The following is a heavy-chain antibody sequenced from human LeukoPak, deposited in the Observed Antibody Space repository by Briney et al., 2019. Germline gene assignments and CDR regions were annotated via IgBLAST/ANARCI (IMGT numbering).Heavy chain of an antibody. D-gene: IGHD3-22*01. CDR2: ISNDGGGT. CDR1: GFIFNHYG. V-gene: IGHV3-23*01. CDR3: AKVSSRYLDR. J-gene: IGHJ5*02. Sequence: GWSLRLSRAPSGFIFNHYGLIWVRQAPPKGLEWVSAISNDGGGTNYVDFVKGRFTISRDNSKNTRFLQMNSLRAKHTALYYCAKVSSRYLDRWGQRTLVTVSS.